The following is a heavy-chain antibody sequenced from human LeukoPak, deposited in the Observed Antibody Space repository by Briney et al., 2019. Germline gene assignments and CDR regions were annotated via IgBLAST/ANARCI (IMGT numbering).Heavy chain of an antibody. V-gene: IGHV4-39*01. D-gene: IGHD5-18*01. CDR3: ARMGRYSYGYAIYYYYGMDV. Sequence: PSETLSLTCTVSGGSISSSSYYWGWIRQPPGKGLEWIGSIYYSGSTFYTPSLKSRVTISVDTSKNRFSLKLNSVTAADTAVYYCARMGRYSYGYAIYYYYGMDVWGQGTTVTVSS. J-gene: IGHJ6*02. CDR2: IYYSGST. CDR1: GGSISSSSYY.